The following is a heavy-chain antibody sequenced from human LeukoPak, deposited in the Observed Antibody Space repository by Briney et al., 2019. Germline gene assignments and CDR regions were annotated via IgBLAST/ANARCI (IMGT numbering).Heavy chain of an antibody. D-gene: IGHD2-15*01. V-gene: IGHV4-4*09. CDR2: IYTSGST. J-gene: IGHJ3*02. CDR3: ARSGYCSGGSCSDDAFDI. CDR1: GGSISSYY. Sequence: PSETLSLTCTVSGGSISSYYWSWIRQPPGKGLEWIGYIYTSGSTNYNPSLKSRVTISVDTSKNQFSLKLSSVTAADTAVYYCARSGYCSGGSCSDDAFDIWGQGTMVTVSS.